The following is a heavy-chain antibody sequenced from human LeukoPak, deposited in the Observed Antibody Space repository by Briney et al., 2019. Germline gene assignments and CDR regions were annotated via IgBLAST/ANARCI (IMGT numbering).Heavy chain of an antibody. CDR2: INPNSGGT. J-gene: IGHJ4*02. V-gene: IGHV1-2*02. CDR1: GYTFTGYY. CDR3: VTRDGYNRDY. D-gene: IGHD5-24*01. Sequence: ASVKVSCKASGYTFTGYYMHWVRQAPGQGLEWMGWINPNSGGTNYAQKFQGRVTMTRDTSISTAYMELSRLRSDDTAMFYCVTRDGYNRDYWGQGTLVTVSS.